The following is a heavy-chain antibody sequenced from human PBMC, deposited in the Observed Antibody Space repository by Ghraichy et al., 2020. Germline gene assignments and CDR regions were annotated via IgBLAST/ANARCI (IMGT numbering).Heavy chain of an antibody. D-gene: IGHD1-26*01. V-gene: IGHV4-39*01. CDR3: ARHPLLVGASYYFDY. Sequence: SETLSLTCTVSGGSISSSSYYWAWIRQPPGKGLEWIGSIYYSGNTYYNPSLRSRATISVDTSKNQFSLKLSSVTAADTAVYYCARHPLLVGASYYFDYWGQGTLVTVSS. J-gene: IGHJ4*02. CDR2: IYYSGNT. CDR1: GGSISSSSYY.